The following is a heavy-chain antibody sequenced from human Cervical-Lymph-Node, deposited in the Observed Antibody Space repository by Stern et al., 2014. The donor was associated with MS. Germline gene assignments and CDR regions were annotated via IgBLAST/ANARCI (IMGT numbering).Heavy chain of an antibody. Sequence: QVTLKESGPALVKPTQTLTLTCTFSGFSLSTSGMRVSWIRQPPGKALEWLARIDWDDDEFYSTSLRTRLTISKDTSKNQVVLTMTNMGPADTATYYCARTPANERYWWFDPWGQGTLVTVSS. CDR2: IDWDDDE. J-gene: IGHJ5*02. CDR1: GFSLSTSGMR. CDR3: ARTPANERYWWFDP. V-gene: IGHV2-70*04. D-gene: IGHD2-15*01.